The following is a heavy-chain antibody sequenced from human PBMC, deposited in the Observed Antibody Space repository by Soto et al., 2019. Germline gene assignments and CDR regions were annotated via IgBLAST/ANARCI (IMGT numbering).Heavy chain of an antibody. CDR3: ARDLDSSSWYSPFRDY. J-gene: IGHJ4*02. V-gene: IGHV4-4*07. CDR1: GGSISSYY. D-gene: IGHD6-13*01. Sequence: SETLSLTCTVSGGSISSYYWSWIRQPAGKGLEWIGRIYTSGSTNYNPSLKSRVTMSVDTSKNQFSLKLSSVTAADTAVYYCARDLDSSSWYSPFRDYWGQGTLVT. CDR2: IYTSGST.